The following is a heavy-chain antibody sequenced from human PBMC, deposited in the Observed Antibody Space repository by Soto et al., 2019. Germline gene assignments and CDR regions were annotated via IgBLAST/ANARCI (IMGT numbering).Heavy chain of an antibody. CDR3: ARGGLEHMTFDS. D-gene: IGHD1-26*01. Sequence: GGSLRLSCAASGFTFSSYAMHWVRQAPGKGLEWVAVISYDGSNKYYYNPSLKSRVSISMDRSKNQFSLSLSSLTAADTAVYYCARGGLEHMTFDSWGQGTLVTVSS. CDR1: GFTFSSYA. CDR2: ISYDGSNK. V-gene: IGHV3-30-3*01. J-gene: IGHJ4*02.